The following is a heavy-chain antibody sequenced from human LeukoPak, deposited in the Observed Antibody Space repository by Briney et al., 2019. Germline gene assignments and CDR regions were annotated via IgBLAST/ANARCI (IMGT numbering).Heavy chain of an antibody. CDR3: ANLDTVAYEGVDY. Sequence: GRSLRLSCAATGFTFSNYAIHWGRQAPGKGLEWVAFISDDGSRQHYADSVKGRFTISRDNSKNTLNLQMNSLRAEDTAVYYCANLDTVAYEGVDYWGQGTLVTVSS. CDR1: GFTFSNYA. J-gene: IGHJ4*02. V-gene: IGHV3-30-3*01. CDR2: ISDDGSRQ. D-gene: IGHD4-23*01.